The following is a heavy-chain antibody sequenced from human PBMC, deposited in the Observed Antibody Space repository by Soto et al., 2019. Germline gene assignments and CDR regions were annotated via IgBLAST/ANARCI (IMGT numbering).Heavy chain of an antibody. CDR3: AHKGGRGAGMDV. CDR1: GFSLSTSGVG. D-gene: IGHD1-26*01. CDR2: IYWDEDK. J-gene: IGHJ6*02. V-gene: IGHV2-5*02. Sequence: QITLKESGPTLVKPTQTLTLTCTLSGFSLSTSGVGVGWIRQPPGKALEWLALIYWDEDKRYSPSLKSRLTITTDPSTNEVVLTMTNMDPVDTGTYYCAHKGGRGAGMDVWGQGATVTVSS.